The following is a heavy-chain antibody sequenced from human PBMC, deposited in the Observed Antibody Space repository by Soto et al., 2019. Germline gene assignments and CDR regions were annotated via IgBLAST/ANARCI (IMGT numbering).Heavy chain of an antibody. J-gene: IGHJ6*02. CDR3: ARHQIPTYGMDV. CDR1: GYSFIDYW. D-gene: IGHD2-2*02. Sequence: PGESLKISCQGSGYSFIDYWIGWVRQVPGKGLEWMGVIYPGDSDTRYSPSFQGQVTISADKSISTAYLRWSSLKASDTAMSYCARHQIPTYGMDVWGQGTTVTVSS. V-gene: IGHV5-51*01. CDR2: IYPGDSDT.